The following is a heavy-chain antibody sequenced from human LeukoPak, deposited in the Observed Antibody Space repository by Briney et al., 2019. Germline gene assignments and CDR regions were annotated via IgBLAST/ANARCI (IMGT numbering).Heavy chain of an antibody. V-gene: IGHV4-59*01. CDR3: ARGYDIDV. J-gene: IGHJ6*02. CDR2: IYYSGST. Sequence: KPSETLSLTCTVSGGSISSYYWSWIRQPPGKGLEWIGYIYYSGSTNYNPSLKSRVTISVDTSKNQFSLKLSSVTAADTALFFCARGYDIDVWGQGTTVTVSS. CDR1: GGSISSYY.